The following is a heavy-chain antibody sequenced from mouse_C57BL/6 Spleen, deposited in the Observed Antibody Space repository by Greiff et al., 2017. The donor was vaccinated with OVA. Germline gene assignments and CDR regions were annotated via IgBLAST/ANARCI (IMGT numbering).Heavy chain of an antibody. CDR2: ISSGSSTI. CDR1: GFTFSDYG. D-gene: IGHD2-4*01. Sequence: EVKLVESGGGLVKPGGSLKLSCAASGFTFSDYGMHWVRQAPEKGLEWVAYISSGSSTIYYSATVKGRFTISRDNAKNTLFLQMTSLRSEDTAMYYCARDDYDLFAYWGQGTLVTVSA. CDR3: ARDDYDLFAY. V-gene: IGHV5-17*01. J-gene: IGHJ3*01.